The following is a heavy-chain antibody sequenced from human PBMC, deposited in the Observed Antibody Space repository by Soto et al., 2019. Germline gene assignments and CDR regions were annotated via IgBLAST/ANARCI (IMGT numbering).Heavy chain of an antibody. Sequence: EEQLLESGGVLVVPGGSLRLSCAASGFAFSNYAMTWVRQAPGKGLEWVSSILGNGDRTYYAESVKGRFTISRDNSKSTLFLQMNSLRADDTAVYFCARAEVTAVFGFWGQGTLVTVSS. CDR1: GFAFSNYA. V-gene: IGHV3-23*01. CDR3: ARAEVTAVFGF. D-gene: IGHD2-21*02. CDR2: ILGNGDRT. J-gene: IGHJ4*02.